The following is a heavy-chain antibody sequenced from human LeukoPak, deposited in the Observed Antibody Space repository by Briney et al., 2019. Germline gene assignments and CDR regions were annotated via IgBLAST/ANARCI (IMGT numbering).Heavy chain of an antibody. CDR1: GGSFSGYY. J-gene: IGHJ6*03. CDR3: GRGYSSGWHYYYYYMDV. Sequence: PSETLSLTCAVYGGSFSGYYWSWIRQPPGQELEWIGEINHSGSANYNPSLKSRVTISVDTSKNQFSLKLSSVTAADTAVYYCGRGYSSGWHYYYYYMDVWGKGTTVTVS. V-gene: IGHV4-34*01. D-gene: IGHD6-19*01. CDR2: INHSGSA.